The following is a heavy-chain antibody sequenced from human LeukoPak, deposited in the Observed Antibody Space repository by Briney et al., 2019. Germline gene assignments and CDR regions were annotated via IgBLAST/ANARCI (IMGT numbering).Heavy chain of an antibody. J-gene: IGHJ4*02. V-gene: IGHV1-69*05. CDR2: IIPIFGTA. D-gene: IGHD2-2*01. CDR3: RGSTSNPEYWDY. CDR1: GGTFSSYA. Sequence: ASVKVSCKASGGTFSSYAISWVRQAPGQGLEWMGGIIPIFGTANYAQKFQGRVTITTDESTSTAYMELSSLRSEDTAVYYCRGSTSNPEYWDYWGQGTLVTVSS.